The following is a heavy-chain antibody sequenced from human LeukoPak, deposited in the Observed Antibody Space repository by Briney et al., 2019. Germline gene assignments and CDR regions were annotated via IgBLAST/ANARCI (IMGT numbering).Heavy chain of an antibody. V-gene: IGHV3-23*01. CDR2: ISGSGASR. CDR3: AKGVTTVRVYYHGMDV. Sequence: GGSLRLSCAASGFTFSSCAMSWVRQAQGKGLEWVSLISGSGASRDYADSVKGRFTIARDTAKNTMWLQMNSLRAEDTAVDYCAKGVTTVRVYYHGMDVWGQGTTVTVSS. J-gene: IGHJ6*02. CDR1: GFTFSSCA. D-gene: IGHD4-17*01.